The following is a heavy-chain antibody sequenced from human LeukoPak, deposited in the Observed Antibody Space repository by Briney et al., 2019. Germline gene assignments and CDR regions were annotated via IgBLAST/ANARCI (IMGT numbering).Heavy chain of an antibody. CDR1: GYTFTGYS. J-gene: IGHJ5*02. CDR2: INPNSGGT. Sequence: APVKASCKASGYTFTGYSMHWVRQAPGQGLEWMGWINPNSGGTNYAQKFQGWVTMTRDTSISTAYMELSRLRSDDTAVYYCARGYCSGGSCYGWFDPWGQGTLVTVSS. CDR3: ARGYCSGGSCYGWFDP. V-gene: IGHV1-2*04. D-gene: IGHD2-15*01.